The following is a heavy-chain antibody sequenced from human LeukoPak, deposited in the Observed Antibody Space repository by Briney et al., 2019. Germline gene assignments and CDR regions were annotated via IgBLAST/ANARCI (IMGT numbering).Heavy chain of an antibody. CDR1: GGSFSGYY. J-gene: IGHJ3*02. D-gene: IGHD3-22*01. CDR2: INHSGST. CDR3: ARLIPNDYYDSSGYPLEAFDI. V-gene: IGHV4-34*01. Sequence: PSETLSLTCAVYGGSFSGYYWSWIRQPPGKGLEWIGEINHSGSTYYNPSLKSRVTISVDRSKNQFSLKLSSVTAADTAVYYCARLIPNDYYDSSGYPLEAFDIWGQGTMVTVSS.